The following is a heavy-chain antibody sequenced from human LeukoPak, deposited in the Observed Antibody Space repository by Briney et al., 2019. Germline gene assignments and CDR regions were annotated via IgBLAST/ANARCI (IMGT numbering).Heavy chain of an antibody. CDR1: GYTFTGYY. CDR3: ARSVAVSLYYFDY. V-gene: IGHV1-2*04. Sequence: GASVTVSCKASGYTFTGYYMHWVRQAPGQGLEWMGWINPNSGGTNYAQKFQGWVTMTRDTSISTAYMELSRLRSDDTAVYYCARSVAVSLYYFDYWGQGTLVTVSS. J-gene: IGHJ4*02. D-gene: IGHD6-19*01. CDR2: INPNSGGT.